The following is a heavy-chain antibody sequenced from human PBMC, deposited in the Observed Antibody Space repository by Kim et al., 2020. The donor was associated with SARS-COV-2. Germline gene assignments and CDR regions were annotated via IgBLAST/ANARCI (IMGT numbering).Heavy chain of an antibody. V-gene: IGHV3-74*01. Sequence: GRSPNYPDSVKGRFTISRDNAKNTLYLQRNSLRAEDTAVYYCARAWSLGDWGQGTLVTVSS. CDR2: GRSP. D-gene: IGHD3-16*01. J-gene: IGHJ4*02. CDR3: ARAWSLGD.